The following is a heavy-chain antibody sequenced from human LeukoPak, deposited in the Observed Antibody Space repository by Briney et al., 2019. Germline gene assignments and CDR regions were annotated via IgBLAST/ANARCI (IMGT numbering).Heavy chain of an antibody. CDR1: GFTFSSYG. J-gene: IGHJ4*02. D-gene: IGHD3-22*01. V-gene: IGHV3-30*02. Sequence: GGSLRLSCAASGFTFSSYGIHWVRQAPGKGLEWVAFIRYDGSNKYYADSLKGRFTISRDNSKNTLYLQMNSLRAEDTAVYYCAKEYYYDSSGYYSWYFDYWGQGTLVTVSS. CDR3: AKEYYYDSSGYYSWYFDY. CDR2: IRYDGSNK.